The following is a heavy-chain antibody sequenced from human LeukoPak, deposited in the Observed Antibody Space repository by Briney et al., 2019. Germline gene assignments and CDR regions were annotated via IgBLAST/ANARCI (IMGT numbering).Heavy chain of an antibody. Sequence: GGSLRLSCAASGFTFSSYGMHWVRQAPGKGLEWVAVIWYDGSNKYYADSVKGRFTISRDNSKSTLYLQMNSRRAEDTAVYYCARDGKNYDILTGYYAEYHFDYWGQGTLVTVSS. CDR3: ARDGKNYDILTGYYAEYHFDY. CDR1: GFTFSSYG. CDR2: IWYDGSNK. J-gene: IGHJ4*02. V-gene: IGHV3-33*01. D-gene: IGHD3-9*01.